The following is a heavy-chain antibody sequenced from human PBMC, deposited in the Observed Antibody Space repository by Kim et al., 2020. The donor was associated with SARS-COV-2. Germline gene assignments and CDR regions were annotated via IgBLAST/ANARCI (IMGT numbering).Heavy chain of an antibody. CDR1: GGSISSSSYY. CDR3: ARGGGSLLY. CDR2: IYYSGST. Sequence: SETLSLTCTVSGGSISSSSYYWGWIRQPPGKGLEWIGSIYYSGSTYYNPSLKSRVTISVDTSKNQFSLKLSSVTAADTAVYYCARGGGSLLYWGQGTLVTVSS. V-gene: IGHV4-39*07. D-gene: IGHD3-16*01. J-gene: IGHJ4*02.